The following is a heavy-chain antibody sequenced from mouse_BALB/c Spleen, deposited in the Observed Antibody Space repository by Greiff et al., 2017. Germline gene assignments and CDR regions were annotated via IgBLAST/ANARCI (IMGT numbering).Heavy chain of an antibody. CDR2: ISSGGSYT. D-gene: IGHD3-2*01. CDR3: ARLLDSSGYVPMDY. V-gene: IGHV5-6*01. J-gene: IGHJ4*01. Sequence: EVKLMESGGDLVKPGGSLKLPCAASGFTFSSYGMSWVRQTPDKRLEWVATISSGGSYTYYPDSVKGRFTISRDNAKNTLYLQMSSLKSEDTAMYYCARLLDSSGYVPMDYWGQGTSVTVSS. CDR1: GFTFSSYG.